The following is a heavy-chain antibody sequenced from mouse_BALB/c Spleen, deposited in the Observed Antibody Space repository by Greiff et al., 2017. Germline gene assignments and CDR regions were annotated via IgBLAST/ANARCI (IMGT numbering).Heavy chain of an antibody. CDR3: ARTMITGFDD. Sequence: EVQLQQSGPELVKPGASVKISCKASGYSFTGYNMNWVKQSHGKSLEWIGNIDPYYGGTSYNQKFKGKATLAVDKSSSTAYMQLKSLASEDAAVYVSARTMITGFDDWGQGTTLTVSA. J-gene: IGHJ2*01. D-gene: IGHD2-4*01. CDR2: IDPYYGGT. V-gene: IGHV1S135*01. CDR1: GYSFTGYN.